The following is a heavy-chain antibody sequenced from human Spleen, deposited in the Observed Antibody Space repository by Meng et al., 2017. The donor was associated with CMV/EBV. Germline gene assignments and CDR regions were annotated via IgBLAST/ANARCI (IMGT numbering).Heavy chain of an antibody. CDR2: ISTSGSVE. Sequence: SCAVSGFSLSDHVMSWIRQAPGKGLEWISFISTSGSVESYADSVKGRFTVSRDNAKNSVYLQMTSLKVEDTAVYYCARETDVGALDYWGQGTLVTVSS. J-gene: IGHJ4*02. CDR3: ARETDVGALDY. V-gene: IGHV3-11*01. D-gene: IGHD1-26*01. CDR1: GFSLSDHV.